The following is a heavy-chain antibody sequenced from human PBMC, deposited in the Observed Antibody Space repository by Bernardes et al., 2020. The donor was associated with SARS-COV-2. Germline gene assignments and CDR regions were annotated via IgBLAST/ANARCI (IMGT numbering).Heavy chain of an antibody. D-gene: IGHD2-21*01. V-gene: IGHV1-58*02. CDR2: IVVGSGNT. J-gene: IGHJ4*02. CDR3: AADLGYCGGDCFDY. CDR1: GYTFTSSA. Sequence: SVKVSCKASGYTFTSSAMQWVRQARGQRLEWIGWIVVGSGNTNYAQKFQERVTITRDMSTSTAYMELSSLRSEDTAVYYCAADLGYCGGDCFDYWGQGTLVTVSS.